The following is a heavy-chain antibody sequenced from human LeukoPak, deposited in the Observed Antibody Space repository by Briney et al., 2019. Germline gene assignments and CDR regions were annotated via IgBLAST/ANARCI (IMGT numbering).Heavy chain of an antibody. CDR1: GGSFSGYY. Sequence: SETLSLTCAVYGGSFSGYYWSWIRQPPGKGLEWIGEINHSGSTNYNPSLKSRVTISVDTSKNQFSLKLSSVTAADTAVYYCAAIQLDYGYYYYGMDVWGQGTTVTVSS. CDR2: INHSGST. J-gene: IGHJ6*02. CDR3: AAIQLDYGYYYYGMDV. D-gene: IGHD4/OR15-4a*01. V-gene: IGHV4-34*01.